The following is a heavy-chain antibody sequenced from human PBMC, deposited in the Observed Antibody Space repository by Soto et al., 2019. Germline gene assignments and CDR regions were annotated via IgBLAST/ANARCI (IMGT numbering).Heavy chain of an antibody. J-gene: IGHJ5*02. CDR3: ARLRIATNNYKWFDP. V-gene: IGHV4-31*03. Sequence: SETLSLTCSVSGAALNSGNYYWGWIRQVPGKGLEWIGHIYVTGAVDYNPSLRDRITISQDTSERQFSLNLRLVTAADTAVYYCARLRIATNNYKWFDPWGQGTLVTVSS. CDR1: GAALNSGNYY. CDR2: IYVTGAV. D-gene: IGHD2-21*01.